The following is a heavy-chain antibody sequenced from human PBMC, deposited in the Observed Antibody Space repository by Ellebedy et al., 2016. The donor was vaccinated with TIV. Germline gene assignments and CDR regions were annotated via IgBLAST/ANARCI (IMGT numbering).Heavy chain of an antibody. V-gene: IGHV3-53*01. CDR2: IYGGGSR. D-gene: IGHD6-19*01. Sequence: GESLKISXAASGLPVSTNYMNWVRQAPGKGLEWISVIYGGGSRYYADSMKGRFTISRDISKNTVHLQMNSLRVEDTAVYYCARAVAGSPDSWGQGTLVTVSS. CDR3: ARAVAGSPDS. CDR1: GLPVSTNY. J-gene: IGHJ4*02.